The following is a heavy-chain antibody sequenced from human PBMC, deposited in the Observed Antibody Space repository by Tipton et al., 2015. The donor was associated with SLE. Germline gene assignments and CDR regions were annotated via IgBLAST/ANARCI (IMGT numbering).Heavy chain of an antibody. J-gene: IGHJ4*02. CDR3: AGDFQAFDY. CDR2: IFYSGNT. V-gene: IGHV4-59*01. CDR1: GGSISSYY. Sequence: TLSLTCTLSGGSISSYYWNWIRQPPGKGLEWIGYIFYSGNTNYNPSLKSRVTISADTSKDQFSLKLTSVTAADTAVYYCAGDFQAFDYWGQGSLVTVSS.